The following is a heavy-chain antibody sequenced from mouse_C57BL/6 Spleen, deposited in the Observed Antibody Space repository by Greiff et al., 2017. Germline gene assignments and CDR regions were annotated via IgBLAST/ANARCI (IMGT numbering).Heavy chain of an antibody. D-gene: IGHD2-4*01. CDR1: GFNIKDYY. CDR2: IDPEDGET. V-gene: IGHV14-2*01. Sequence: EVQLVESGAELVKPGASVKLSCTASGFNIKDYYMHWVKQRTEQGLEWIGRIDPEDGETKYAPKFQGKATLTADTSSNTAYLQLSSLTSEDTAVYYCAGGFDYDGYYAMDYWGQGTSVTVSS. CDR3: AGGFDYDGYYAMDY. J-gene: IGHJ4*01.